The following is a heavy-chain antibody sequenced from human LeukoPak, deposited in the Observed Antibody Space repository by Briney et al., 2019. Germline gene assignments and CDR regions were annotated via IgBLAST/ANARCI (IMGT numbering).Heavy chain of an antibody. CDR3: ARETQWTHWE. D-gene: IGHD6-19*01. Sequence: PGGSLRLSCAASGFTFSDYYMSWIRQAPGKGLEWVSYISSRGSTIYYADSVKGRFTISRDNAKNSLYLQMSSLRVEDTAVYYCARETQWTHWEWGQGTLVTVSS. J-gene: IGHJ4*02. V-gene: IGHV3-11*04. CDR1: GFTFSDYY. CDR2: ISSRGSTI.